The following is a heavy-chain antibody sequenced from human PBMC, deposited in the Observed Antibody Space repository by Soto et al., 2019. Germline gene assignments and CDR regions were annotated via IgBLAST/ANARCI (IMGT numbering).Heavy chain of an antibody. V-gene: IGHV1-18*04. J-gene: IGHJ4*02. D-gene: IGHD2-15*01. CDR1: GFTFPSHG. Sequence: QLQLLQSGGEVKKPGASVKVSCQASGFTFPSHGLSWVRLAPGQGREWMGWISTYNGDTTDAQKFQGRVTMTTDTSPSTAYREGRSLRSHDTAVYYCASGAGRLRDHHGPFAYWGQGILVTVSS. CDR3: ASGAGRLRDHHGPFAY. CDR2: ISTYNGDT.